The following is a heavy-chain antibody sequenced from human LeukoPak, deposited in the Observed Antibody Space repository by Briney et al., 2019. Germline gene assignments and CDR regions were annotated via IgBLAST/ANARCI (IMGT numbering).Heavy chain of an antibody. D-gene: IGHD6-6*01. CDR3: ARDSSSFPGEGFDY. CDR1: GGSISSGSYY. J-gene: IGHJ4*02. V-gene: IGHV4-61*02. Sequence: SETLSLTCTVSGGSISSGSYYWNWIRQPAGKGLEWIGRIYTSGSTNYNPSLKSRVSISVDTSKNQFSLKLSSATAADTAVYYCARDSSSFPGEGFDYWGQGTLVTVSS. CDR2: IYTSGST.